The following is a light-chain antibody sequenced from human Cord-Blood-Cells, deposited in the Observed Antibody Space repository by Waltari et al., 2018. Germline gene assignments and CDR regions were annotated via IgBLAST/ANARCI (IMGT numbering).Light chain of an antibody. CDR3: QKYNSALFT. J-gene: IGKJ3*01. CDR1: QGINNY. Sequence: DIQMTQSPSSLSASVGDRVTITCRGSQGINNYLAGYQQKPEKVPKLLIYAAYTLKAGVPSRFSGSGSETDFTLTNSSLQPEDVATYYCQKYNSALFTFGPGTKVDIK. CDR2: AAY. V-gene: IGKV1-27*01.